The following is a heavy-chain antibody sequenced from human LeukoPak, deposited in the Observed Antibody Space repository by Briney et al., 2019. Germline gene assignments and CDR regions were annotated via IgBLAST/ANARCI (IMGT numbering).Heavy chain of an antibody. CDR2: IRSKANSYAT. D-gene: IGHD6-13*01. CDR1: GFTFSGSA. CDR3: RTPKPLIAAASEGAFDI. Sequence: GGSLRLSCAASGFTFSGSAMHWVRHASGKGLEWVGRIRSKANSYATAYAASVKGRFTISRDDSKNTAYLQMNSLKTEDTAVYYCRTPKPLIAAASEGAFDIWGQGTMVTVSS. V-gene: IGHV3-73*01. J-gene: IGHJ3*02.